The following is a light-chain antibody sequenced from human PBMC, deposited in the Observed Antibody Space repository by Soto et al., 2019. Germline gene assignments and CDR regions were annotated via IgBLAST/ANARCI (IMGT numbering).Light chain of an antibody. CDR1: QSLVYSDGNTY. Sequence: DVVMTQSPLSLPVTLGQPASISCRSSQSLVYSDGNTYLNWFHQRPGQSPRRLIYKVSNRDSGVPVRFIGSGSGTDFTLNISRVEAEDVGVYYCMQGTYWPRLTFGGGTKVEIK. J-gene: IGKJ4*01. CDR2: KVS. V-gene: IGKV2-30*01. CDR3: MQGTYWPRLT.